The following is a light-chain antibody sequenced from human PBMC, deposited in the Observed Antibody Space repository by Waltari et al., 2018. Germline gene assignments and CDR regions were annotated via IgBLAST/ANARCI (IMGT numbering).Light chain of an antibody. J-gene: IGKJ3*01. V-gene: IGKV4-1*01. CDR2: CAS. Sequence: DIVMTQSPDSLAVSLGERATINCKSSQSVLYSSNNKNYLAWYQQKPGQPPKLLIYCASTRESGVPDRFSGSGSGTDFTLTISSLQAEDVAVYYCQQYYSTPFFGPGTKVDIK. CDR1: QSVLYSSNNKNY. CDR3: QQYYSTPF.